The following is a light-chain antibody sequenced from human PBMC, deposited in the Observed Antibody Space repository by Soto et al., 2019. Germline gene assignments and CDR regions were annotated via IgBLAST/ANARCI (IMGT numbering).Light chain of an antibody. CDR2: AAS. V-gene: IGKV1-6*01. CDR3: LQDYNYPLP. J-gene: IGKJ4*01. CDR1: QSISSY. Sequence: IHMTQSHSALGASVADRVSITCRARQSISSYLNWYQQKPGKAPKLLIYAASSLQSGVPSRFSGSGSGTDFTLTISSRQPEDFATYYCLQDYNYPLPFGGGSKVDVK.